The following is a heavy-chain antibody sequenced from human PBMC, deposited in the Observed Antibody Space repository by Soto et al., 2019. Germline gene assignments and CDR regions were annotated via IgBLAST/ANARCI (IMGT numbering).Heavy chain of an antibody. CDR1: GYTFTSYD. D-gene: IGHD6-19*01. CDR3: ARERAGRANDY. J-gene: IGHJ4*02. CDR2: MNPNSGNT. Sequence: QVQLVQSGAEVKKPGASVKVSCKASGYTFTSYDINWVRQATGPGLEWMGWMNPNSGNTGYAQKFQGRVTMTSNTSISTAYMEVSRLRSEDTAVYYFARERAGRANDYWGQGTLVTVPS. V-gene: IGHV1-8*01.